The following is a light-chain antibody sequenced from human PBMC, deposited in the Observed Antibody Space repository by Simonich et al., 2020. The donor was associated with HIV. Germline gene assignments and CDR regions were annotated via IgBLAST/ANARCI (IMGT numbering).Light chain of an antibody. CDR2: VESDGSH. CDR3: QTWGAGAGANWV. CDR1: SGHSRYD. V-gene: IGLV4-69*01. Sequence: QLVLTQSPSASASLGASVRLTCTLSSGHSRYDLAWHQQQPEKGPRYLMKVESDGSHSKGAGIPARFSASSYGAGRYLTISSLQFEDEADYYCQTWGAGAGANWVFGGGTKLTVL. J-gene: IGLJ3*02.